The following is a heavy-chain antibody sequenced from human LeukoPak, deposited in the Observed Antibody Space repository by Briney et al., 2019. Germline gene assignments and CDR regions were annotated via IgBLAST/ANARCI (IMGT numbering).Heavy chain of an antibody. J-gene: IGHJ4*02. CDR2: ISGSGGST. V-gene: IGHV3-23*01. CDR3: AKERNLEIAVAGTIFDY. D-gene: IGHD6-19*01. Sequence: GGSLRLSCAASGFTFSSYAMSWVRQAPGKGLEWVSAISGSGGSTYYADSVKGRFTISRDNSKNTLYLQMNSLRAEDTAVYYCAKERNLEIAVAGTIFDYWGQGTLVTVSS. CDR1: GFTFSSYA.